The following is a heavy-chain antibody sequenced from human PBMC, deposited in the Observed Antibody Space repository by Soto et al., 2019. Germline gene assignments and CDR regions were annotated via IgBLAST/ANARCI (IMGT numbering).Heavy chain of an antibody. Sequence: QVQLQESGPGLVKPSQTLSLTCTVSGGSISSGGYYWSWIRQHPGKGLEWIGYIYYSGSTYYNPTLNGRVTISVDTSKNQFSLKLSSVTAADTAVYYCARWVGATSFDCWGQGTLVTVSS. D-gene: IGHD1-26*01. V-gene: IGHV4-31*03. CDR2: IYYSGST. CDR1: GGSISSGGYY. CDR3: ARWVGATSFDC. J-gene: IGHJ4*02.